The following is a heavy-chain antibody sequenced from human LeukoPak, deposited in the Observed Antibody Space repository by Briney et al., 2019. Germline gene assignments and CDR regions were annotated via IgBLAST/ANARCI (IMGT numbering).Heavy chain of an antibody. CDR2: ISRSGDGT. D-gene: IGHD4-17*01. CDR1: GFTFSSYA. V-gene: IGHV3-23*01. Sequence: GGSLRLSCAASGFTFSSYAMNWVCQAPGEGLEWVSGISRSGDGTYYADSVKGRFTISRDNSKNTLYLQIDGLRAEDTAIYYCAKDRDDYGDFAFDYWGQGTLVTVSS. CDR3: AKDRDDYGDFAFDY. J-gene: IGHJ4*02.